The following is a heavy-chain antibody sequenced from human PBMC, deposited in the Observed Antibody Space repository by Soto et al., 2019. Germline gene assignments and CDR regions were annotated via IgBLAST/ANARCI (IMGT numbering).Heavy chain of an antibody. V-gene: IGHV1-3*01. J-gene: IGHJ4*02. CDR2: INAGNGNT. Sequence: ASVKVSCKASGYTFTSYAMHWVRQAPGQRLEWMGWINAGNGNTKYSQKFQGRVTITRDTSASTAYMELSSLRSEDPAVYYCARARDLMFTFDYWGQGTLVTVSS. D-gene: IGHD3-10*02. CDR1: GYTFTSYA. CDR3: ARARDLMFTFDY.